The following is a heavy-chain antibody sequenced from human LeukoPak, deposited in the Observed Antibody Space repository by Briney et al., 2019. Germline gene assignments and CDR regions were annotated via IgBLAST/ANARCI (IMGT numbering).Heavy chain of an antibody. CDR1: GGSISSGGYS. D-gene: IGHD3-10*01. V-gene: IGHV4-30-2*01. Sequence: PSETLSLTCAVSGGSISSGGYSWSWIRQPPGKGLEWIGYIYHSGSTYYNPSLKSRVTISVDRSKNQFSLKLSSVTAADTAVYYCARALWSRFDPWGQGTLVTVSS. CDR3: ARALWSRFDP. J-gene: IGHJ5*02. CDR2: IYHSGST.